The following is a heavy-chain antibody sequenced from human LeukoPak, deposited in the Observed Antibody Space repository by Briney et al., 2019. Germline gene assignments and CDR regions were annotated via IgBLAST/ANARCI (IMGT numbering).Heavy chain of an antibody. Sequence: GGSLRLSCAASGFTFSSYAMNWVRQAPGKGLEWVSYISSSSSRIYYADSVKSRFTISRDNAKNSLYLQMNSLRAEDTAVYYCARGREEYGSGSYYDYFDYWGQGTLVTVSS. D-gene: IGHD3-10*01. CDR1: GFTFSSYA. V-gene: IGHV3-21*05. J-gene: IGHJ4*02. CDR3: ARGREEYGSGSYYDYFDY. CDR2: ISSSSSRI.